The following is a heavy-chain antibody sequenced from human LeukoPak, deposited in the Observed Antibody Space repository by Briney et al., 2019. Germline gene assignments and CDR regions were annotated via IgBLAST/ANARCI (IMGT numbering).Heavy chain of an antibody. Sequence: ASVKVSCKASGGTFSSYAISWVRQAPGQGLEWMGRIIPILGIANYAQKFQGRVTLTTDKSTSTAYMELSSLRSEDTAVYYCARAGGYSGYDTPVDYWGEGTLDPVSS. CDR2: IIPILGIA. V-gene: IGHV1-69*04. CDR1: GGTFSSYA. D-gene: IGHD5-12*01. CDR3: ARAGGYSGYDTPVDY. J-gene: IGHJ4*02.